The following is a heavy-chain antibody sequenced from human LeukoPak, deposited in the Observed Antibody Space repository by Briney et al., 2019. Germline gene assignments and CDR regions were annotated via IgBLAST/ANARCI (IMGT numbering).Heavy chain of an antibody. CDR2: ISYDGSNK. Sequence: AGGSLRLSCAASGFTFSSYAMHWVRQAPGKGLEWVAVISYDGSNKYYADSVKGRFTISRDNSKNTLYLQMNSLRAEDTAVYYCATSTLYYYMDVWGKGTTVTVSS. V-gene: IGHV3-30-3*01. CDR3: ATSTLYYYMDV. D-gene: IGHD2-2*01. CDR1: GFTFSSYA. J-gene: IGHJ6*03.